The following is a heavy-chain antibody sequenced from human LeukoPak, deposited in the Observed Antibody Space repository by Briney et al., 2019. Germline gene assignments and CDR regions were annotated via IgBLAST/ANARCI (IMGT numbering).Heavy chain of an antibody. J-gene: IGHJ6*03. CDR3: ARARLGYHYYYYYMDV. Sequence: SVKVSCKASGGTFSSYAISWVRQAPGQGLEWMGGIIPIFGTANYAQKFQGRVTITTDESTSTAYMELSSLRSEDTAVYYCARARLGYHYYYYYMDVWGKGTTVTVSS. CDR1: GGTFSSYA. V-gene: IGHV1-69*05. CDR2: IIPIFGTA. D-gene: IGHD4-17*01.